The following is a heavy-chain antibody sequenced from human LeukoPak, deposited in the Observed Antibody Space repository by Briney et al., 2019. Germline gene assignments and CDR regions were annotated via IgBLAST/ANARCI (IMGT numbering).Heavy chain of an antibody. Sequence: ASVKVSCKASGYILASYGISWVRQAPGQGLEWMGWISAYNGNTKYAQKVQGRVTMTTDTSTSTAYMELRSLRSDGTAVYYCASVGATTQALRYWGQGTLVTVSS. CDR3: ASVGATTQALRY. D-gene: IGHD1-26*01. CDR1: GYILASYG. V-gene: IGHV1-18*01. CDR2: ISAYNGNT. J-gene: IGHJ4*02.